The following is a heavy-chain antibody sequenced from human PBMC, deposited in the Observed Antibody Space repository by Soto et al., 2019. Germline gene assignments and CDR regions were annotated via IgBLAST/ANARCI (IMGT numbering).Heavy chain of an antibody. D-gene: IGHD3-16*02. J-gene: IGHJ4*02. Sequence: PGGSLRLSCAASGFTFSSYGMHWVRQAPGKGLEWVAVIWYDGSNKYYADSVKGRFTISRDNSKNTLYLQMNSLRAEDTAVYYCARDPRIGLRLGELSLSHFDYWGQGTLVTVSS. CDR1: GFTFSSYG. CDR3: ARDPRIGLRLGELSLSHFDY. CDR2: IWYDGSNK. V-gene: IGHV3-33*01.